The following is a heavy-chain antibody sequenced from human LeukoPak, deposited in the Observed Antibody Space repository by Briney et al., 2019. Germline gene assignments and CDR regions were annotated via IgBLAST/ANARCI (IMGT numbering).Heavy chain of an antibody. CDR3: ARDSLRIAVVGAFGMDV. CDR2: INEDGSAK. Sequence: GGSLRLSCAASGFTFSTYWMSWVRQGPGKGLEWVANINEDGSAKYYVDSVKGRFTISRDNAKNSLYLQMNSLRAEDTAVYYCARDSLRIAVVGAFGMDVWGQGTTVTVSS. V-gene: IGHV3-7*01. J-gene: IGHJ6*02. D-gene: IGHD6-19*01. CDR1: GFTFSTYW.